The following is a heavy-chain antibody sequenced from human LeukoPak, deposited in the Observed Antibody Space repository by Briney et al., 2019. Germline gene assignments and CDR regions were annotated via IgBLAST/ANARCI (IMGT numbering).Heavy chain of an antibody. CDR3: ARHPRLGRDGYNPGDY. J-gene: IGHJ4*02. V-gene: IGHV5-51*01. CDR2: IYPGDSDT. Sequence: GESLKISCKGSGYSFTSYWIGWVRQMPGKGLEWMGIIYPGDSDTRYSPSFQGQVTTSADKSISTAYLQWSSLKASDTAMYYCARHPRLGRDGYNPGDYWGQGTLDTVSS. CDR1: GYSFTSYW. D-gene: IGHD5-24*01.